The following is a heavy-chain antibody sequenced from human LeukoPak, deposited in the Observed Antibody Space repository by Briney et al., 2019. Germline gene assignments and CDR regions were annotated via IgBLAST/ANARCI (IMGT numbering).Heavy chain of an antibody. V-gene: IGHV4-59*08. D-gene: IGHD6-19*01. CDR3: ARHTHSSGWYSSY. CDR1: GGSISSYY. J-gene: IGHJ4*02. CDR2: IYYSGST. Sequence: KSSETLSLTCTVSGGSISSYYWSWIRQPPGKGLEWIGYIYYSGSTNYNPSLKSRVTMSVDTSKNQFSLKLSSVTAADTAVYYCARHTHSSGWYSSYWGQGTLVTVSS.